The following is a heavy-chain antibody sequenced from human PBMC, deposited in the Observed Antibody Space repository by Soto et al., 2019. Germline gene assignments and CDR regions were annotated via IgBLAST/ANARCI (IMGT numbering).Heavy chain of an antibody. J-gene: IGHJ4*02. CDR2: ISNSGDYI. D-gene: IGHD2-2*01. CDR3: ARDDSAGNSIRY. Sequence: GGSLRLSCTASGSTFRTYGMNWVRQAPGKGLEWVSSISNSGDYIYYADSVQGRFTISRDNAKNSLYLQMNSLRAEDTAVYFCARDDSAGNSIRYWGQGSPVTVSS. CDR1: GSTFRTYG. V-gene: IGHV3-21*01.